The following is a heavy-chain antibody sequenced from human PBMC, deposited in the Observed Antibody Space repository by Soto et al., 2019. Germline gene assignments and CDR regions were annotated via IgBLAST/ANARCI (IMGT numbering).Heavy chain of an antibody. D-gene: IGHD3-16*01. CDR3: AIEPPARGGGWFGP. V-gene: IGHV3-23*01. Sequence: EVQLLESGGGLVQPGGSLRLSCAASGFTFSSYAMSWVRQAPGKGLEWVSAISGSGGSTYYADSVKGRFTISRDNSXYTLYRQMDSLRCEDTAVYYCAIEPPARGGGWFGPWGQGTLVTVSS. CDR1: GFTFSSYA. CDR2: ISGSGGST. J-gene: IGHJ5*02.